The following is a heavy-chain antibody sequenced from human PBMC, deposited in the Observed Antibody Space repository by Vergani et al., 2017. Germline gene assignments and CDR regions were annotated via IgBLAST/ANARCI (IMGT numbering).Heavy chain of an antibody. Sequence: QLQLQESGPGLVKPSETLSLTCTVSGGSISSSSYYWGWIRQPPGKGLEWIGSIYYSGRTYYNPSLKSRVTISVDTSKNQFSLKLSSVTAAHTAVYYCARRGIAAPIDYWGQGTLVTVSS. V-gene: IGHV4-39*01. D-gene: IGHD6-13*01. CDR3: ARRGIAAPIDY. CDR1: GGSISSSSYY. J-gene: IGHJ4*02. CDR2: IYYSGRT.